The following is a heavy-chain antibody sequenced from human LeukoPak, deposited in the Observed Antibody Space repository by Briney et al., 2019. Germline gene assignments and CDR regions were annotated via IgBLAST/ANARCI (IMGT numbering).Heavy chain of an antibody. V-gene: IGHV3-23*01. Sequence: GGSLRLSCAASGFTFSSYAMSWVRQAPGKGLEWVSAFSGSGGRTYYADSVKGRFTISRDNSKNTLYLQMNSLRAEDTAVYYCAREGTGRYYYYYYVDVWGKGTTVTISS. CDR3: AREGTGRYYYYYYVDV. CDR1: GFTFSSYA. CDR2: FSGSGGRT. D-gene: IGHD1-1*01. J-gene: IGHJ6*03.